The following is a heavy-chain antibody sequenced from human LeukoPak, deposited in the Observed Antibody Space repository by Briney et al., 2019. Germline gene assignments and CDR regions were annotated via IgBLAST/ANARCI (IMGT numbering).Heavy chain of an antibody. CDR2: INWNSDTK. V-gene: IGHV3-9*01. J-gene: IGHJ6*04. D-gene: IGHD4-23*01. CDR1: GFAFHNYD. CDR3: AKYIGGNGAYFYAMDV. Sequence: GRSLRLSCVGSGFAFHNYDMHWVRRPPGKGLEWVSDINWNSDTKAYAHSEKGRFTISRDRARTSLYLQMDSLGPEDTALYYGAKYIGGNGAYFYAMDVWGKGTSVTVSS.